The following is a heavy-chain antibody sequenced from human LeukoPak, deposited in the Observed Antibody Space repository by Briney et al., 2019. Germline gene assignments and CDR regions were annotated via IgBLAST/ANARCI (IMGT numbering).Heavy chain of an antibody. V-gene: IGHV4-59*01. Sequence: SETLSLTCTVSGDSISSYYWSWIRQPPGKGLEWIGYIYYSGSTSTNYNPSLKSRVTISVDTSKNQFSLNLSSVTAADTAVYYCAAAWIPGSFDYWGQGTLLTVSP. CDR3: AAAWIPGSFDY. CDR1: GDSISSYY. D-gene: IGHD2-2*03. CDR2: IYYSGSTST. J-gene: IGHJ4*02.